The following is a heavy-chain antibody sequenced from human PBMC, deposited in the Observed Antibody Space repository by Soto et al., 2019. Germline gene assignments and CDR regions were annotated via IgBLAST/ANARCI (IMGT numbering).Heavy chain of an antibody. CDR1: GGSISNSDYF. CDR3: ASQLESTTYFDY. V-gene: IGHV4-39*01. CDR2: ISHTGSP. D-gene: IGHD1-1*01. Sequence: LQLQESGPGLVKPSETLSLTCTVSGGSISNSDYFWAWMRQPPGKGLEWVGTISHTGSPRYNPSLKSRVPISVDTSKNQFSLRLPSVTAADTAVFYCASQLESTTYFDYWGRGTLVTVSS. J-gene: IGHJ4*02.